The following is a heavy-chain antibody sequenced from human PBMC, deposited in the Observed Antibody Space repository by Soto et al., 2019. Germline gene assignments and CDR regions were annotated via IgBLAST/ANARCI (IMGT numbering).Heavy chain of an antibody. J-gene: IGHJ4*02. V-gene: IGHV6-1*01. Sequence: QVQLQQSGPGLLKPSQTLSLTCAISGDSVSNNNAAWNWIRQSPSRGLEWLGRTYYRSKKWKNDYAGCVTSRITIQADTSKHQFYLQLVSVTPEDTALYYCVRDGGDWYPDHLGQGTLVTVSS. D-gene: IGHD2-21*02. CDR3: VRDGGDWYPDH. CDR1: GDSVSNNNAA. CDR2: TYYRSKKWKN.